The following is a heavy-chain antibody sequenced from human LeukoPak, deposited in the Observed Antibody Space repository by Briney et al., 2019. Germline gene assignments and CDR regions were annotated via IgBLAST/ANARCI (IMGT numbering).Heavy chain of an antibody. Sequence: ASVKVSCKASGYTFTSYAMHWVRQAPGQRLEWMGWINAGNGNTKYSQKFQGRVTITRDTSASTAYMELSSLRSEDTAVYYCARDLDVSELLWFGESVYWGQGTLVTVSS. V-gene: IGHV1-3*01. D-gene: IGHD3-10*01. CDR3: ARDLDVSELLWFGESVY. CDR1: GYTFTSYA. CDR2: INAGNGNT. J-gene: IGHJ4*02.